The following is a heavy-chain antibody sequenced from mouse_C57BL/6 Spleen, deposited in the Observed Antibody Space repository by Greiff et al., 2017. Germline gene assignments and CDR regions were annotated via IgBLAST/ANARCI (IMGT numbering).Heavy chain of an antibody. Sequence: EVKLMESGPVLVKPGASVKMSCKASGYTFTDYYMNWVKQSHGKSLEWIGVINPYNGGTSYNQKFKGKATLTVDKSSSTAYMELNSLTSEDSAVYYCASPTGTGNYFDYWGQGTTLTVSS. CDR1: GYTFTDYY. D-gene: IGHD4-1*01. J-gene: IGHJ2*01. V-gene: IGHV1-19*01. CDR3: ASPTGTGNYFDY. CDR2: INPYNGGT.